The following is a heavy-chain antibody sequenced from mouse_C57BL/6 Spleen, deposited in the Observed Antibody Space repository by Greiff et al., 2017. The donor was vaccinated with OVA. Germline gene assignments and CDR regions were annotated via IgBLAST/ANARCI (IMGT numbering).Heavy chain of an antibody. CDR3: ANDYFDY. V-gene: IGHV5-17*01. CDR2: ISSGSSTI. J-gene: IGHJ2*01. CDR1: GFTFSDYG. Sequence: EVKVVESGGGLVKPGGSLKLSCAASGFTFSDYGMHWVRKAPEKGLEWVAYISSGSSTIYYADTVKYRFTISRDNAKNTLFLQMTSLRSEDTAMYYCANDYFDYWGQGTTLTVSS.